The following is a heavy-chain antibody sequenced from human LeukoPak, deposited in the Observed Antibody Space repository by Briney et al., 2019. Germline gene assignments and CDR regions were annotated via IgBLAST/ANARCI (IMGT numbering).Heavy chain of an antibody. CDR2: IYNSGAKI. J-gene: IGHJ4*02. Sequence: GGSLRLSCAVPGLTFSTYSMTWVRQGPGKGLEWVSSIYNSGAKIFYADSVKGRFTISRDNSKNMLYLQMNCLRVEDTAVYYCAKDVAPDSGWDLDYWGQGTLVTVSS. CDR1: GLTFSTYS. V-gene: IGHV3-23*01. D-gene: IGHD6-19*01. CDR3: AKDVAPDSGWDLDY.